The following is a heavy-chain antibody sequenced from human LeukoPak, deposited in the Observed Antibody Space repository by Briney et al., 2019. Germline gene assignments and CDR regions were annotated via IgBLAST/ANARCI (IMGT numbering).Heavy chain of an antibody. CDR1: GYTFTDFY. Sequence: ASVKVSCKASGYTFTDFYIHWVRQAPGQGLEWMGWISAYNGNTNYAQKLQGRVTMTRDTSTSTVYMELSSLRSEDTAVYYCARGSSYGSGSYYKGGWFDPWGQGTLVTVSS. J-gene: IGHJ5*02. CDR2: ISAYNGNT. CDR3: ARGSSYGSGSYYKGGWFDP. D-gene: IGHD3-10*01. V-gene: IGHV1-18*04.